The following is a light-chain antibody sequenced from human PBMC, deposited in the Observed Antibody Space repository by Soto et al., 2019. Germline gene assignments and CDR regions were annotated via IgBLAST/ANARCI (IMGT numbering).Light chain of an antibody. CDR1: QSVSSTY. CDR2: GAS. CDR3: QQYYDWPPLT. J-gene: IGKJ4*01. V-gene: IGKV3-15*01. Sequence: EIVLAQAPVTLSLSPGERATLSCRASQSVSSTYLIWYQQKPGQAPRLLIFGASTRATGIPARFSGSRSGTEFTLTISSLQSEDFAVYYCQQYYDWPPLTFGGGTKVDIK.